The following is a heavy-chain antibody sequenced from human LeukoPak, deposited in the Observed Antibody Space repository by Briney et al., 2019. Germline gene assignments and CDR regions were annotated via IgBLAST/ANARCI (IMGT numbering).Heavy chain of an antibody. D-gene: IGHD6-19*01. CDR3: ARGGYSSGWYTAYYFDY. V-gene: IGHV3-33*08. Sequence: GGSLRLSCAASGFTFSNYWMGWVRQAPGKGLEWVAVIWYDGSNKYYADSVKGRFTISRDNSKNTLYLQMNSLRAGDTAVYYCARGGYSSGWYTAYYFDYWGQGALVTVSS. CDR2: IWYDGSNK. J-gene: IGHJ4*02. CDR1: GFTFSNYW.